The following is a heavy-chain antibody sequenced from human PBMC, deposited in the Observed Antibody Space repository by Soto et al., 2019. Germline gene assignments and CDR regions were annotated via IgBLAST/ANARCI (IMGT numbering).Heavy chain of an antibody. Sequence: PSETLSLTCTVSGGSISSSSYYWGWIRQPPGKGLEWIGSIYYSGSTYYNPSLKSRVTISVDTSKNQFSLKLSSVTAADTAVYYCATPLIGLPNDYYYYYGMDVWGQGTTVTSP. CDR3: ATPLIGLPNDYYYYYGMDV. D-gene: IGHD3-16*01. J-gene: IGHJ6*02. CDR1: GGSISSSSYY. CDR2: IYYSGST. V-gene: IGHV4-39*01.